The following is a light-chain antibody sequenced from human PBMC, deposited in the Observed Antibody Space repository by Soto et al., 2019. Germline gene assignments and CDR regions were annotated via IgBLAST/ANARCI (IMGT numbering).Light chain of an antibody. Sequence: QTVVTQEPSFSVSPGGTVTLTCGLSSGSVSSSNYPSWYQQTPGQAPRTLIYSTNSRSSGVPDRFSGSLLGNKAALTITGAQADDECYYYCLLYIGRGISLFGGGTKLTVL. J-gene: IGLJ2*01. CDR3: LLYIGRGISL. V-gene: IGLV8-61*01. CDR2: STN. CDR1: SGSVSSSNY.